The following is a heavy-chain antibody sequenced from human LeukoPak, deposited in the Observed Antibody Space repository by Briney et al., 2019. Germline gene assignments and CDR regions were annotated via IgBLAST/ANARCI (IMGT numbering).Heavy chain of an antibody. J-gene: IGHJ3*02. CDR2: INPNGDGT. CDR1: GYTFTIYG. CDR3: ARGPDSMIVVDDAFDI. D-gene: IGHD3-22*01. V-gene: IGHV1-2*06. Sequence: ASVKVSCKASGYTFTIYGISWVRQAPGQGLEWMGRINPNGDGTNYAQKFQGRVTMTRDTSISTAYMEPSRLRSDDTAVYYCARGPDSMIVVDDAFDIWGQGTMITVSS.